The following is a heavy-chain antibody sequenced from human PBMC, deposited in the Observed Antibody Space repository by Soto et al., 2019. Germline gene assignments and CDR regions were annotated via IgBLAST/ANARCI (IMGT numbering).Heavy chain of an antibody. Sequence: TLRSQRVSCAVSGVKFDDYTRRWFRQGPGKGLEWVSLITWDGGSTYYADYVKGRFTISRDNSKKSLYLQMNSLRTEDTVLYYCAKDINSSGWYSLDYWGQGTLVTVSS. CDR2: ITWDGGST. CDR3: AKDINSSGWYSLDY. J-gene: IGHJ4*02. D-gene: IGHD6-19*01. V-gene: IGHV3-43*01. CDR1: GVKFDDYT.